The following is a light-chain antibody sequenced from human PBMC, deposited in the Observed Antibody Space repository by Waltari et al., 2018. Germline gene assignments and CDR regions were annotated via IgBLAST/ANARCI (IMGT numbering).Light chain of an antibody. CDR3: CSFAGSHSGL. J-gene: IGLJ3*02. CDR1: SSDVGCYDY. CDR2: EVS. Sequence: QSALTQPRPVSGSPGQSVTLSCTGTSSDVGCYDYVSWYNQRPGKAPKVMVYEVSMHQPGPPDRYSSSQSSSTASLTISRLQAEDEAECYCCSFAGSHSGLFGGRTSLTVL. V-gene: IGLV2-11*01.